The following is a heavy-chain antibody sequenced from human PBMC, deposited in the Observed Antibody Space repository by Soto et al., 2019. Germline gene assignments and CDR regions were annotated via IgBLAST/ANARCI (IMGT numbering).Heavy chain of an antibody. V-gene: IGHV3-33*01. D-gene: IGHD3-9*01. CDR2: IWYDGSNK. CDR3: ARAQGNYDILTGYYTSHYYYGMDV. J-gene: IGHJ6*02. CDR1: GFTFSSYG. Sequence: GGSLRLSCAASGFTFSSYGMHWVRQAPGKGLEWVAVIWYDGSNKYYADSVKGRFTISRDNSKNTLYLQRNSLRAEDTAVYYCARAQGNYDILTGYYTSHYYYGMDVWGQGTTVTVSS.